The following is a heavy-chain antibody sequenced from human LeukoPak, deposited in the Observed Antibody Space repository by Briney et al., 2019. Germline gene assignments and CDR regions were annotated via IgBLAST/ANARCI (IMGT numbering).Heavy chain of an antibody. CDR2: ISYDGSNK. CDR1: GFTFSSYA. CDR3: ARDTAAITMIVVVPAYYFDY. J-gene: IGHJ4*02. Sequence: GRSLRLSCAASGFTFSSYAMHWVRQAPGKGLEWVAVISYDGSNKYYADSVKGRFTISRDNSKNTLYLQMNSLRAEDTAVYYCARDTAAITMIVVVPAYYFDYWGQGTLVTVSS. V-gene: IGHV3-30*04. D-gene: IGHD3-22*01.